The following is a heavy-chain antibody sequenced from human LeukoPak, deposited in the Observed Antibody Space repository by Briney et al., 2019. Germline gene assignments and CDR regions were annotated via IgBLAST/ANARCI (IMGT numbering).Heavy chain of an antibody. CDR2: IYHSGST. V-gene: IGHV4-38-2*02. Sequence: SETLSLTCTVSGYSISSGYYWGWIRQPPGQGLEWIGSIYHSGSTYYNPSLKSRVTISVDTSKNQFSLKLNSVTAADTAVYYCARDLYYYGSGSYVPPNWFDPWGQGTLVTVSS. D-gene: IGHD3-10*01. CDR3: ARDLYYYGSGSYVPPNWFDP. J-gene: IGHJ5*02. CDR1: GYSISSGYY.